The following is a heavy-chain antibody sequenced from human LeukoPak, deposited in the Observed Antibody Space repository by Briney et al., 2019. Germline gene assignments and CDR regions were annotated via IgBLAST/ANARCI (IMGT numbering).Heavy chain of an antibody. J-gene: IGHJ6*03. V-gene: IGHV3-30*02. Sequence: PGGTLRLSCAASGFIFSSYGMHWVRQAPGKGLEWVAFIRYDGSNKYYADSVKGRFTISRDNSKNTLYLQMNSLRAEDTAVYYCARGSSGYYSYYYYYYMDVWGKGTTVTISS. D-gene: IGHD3-22*01. CDR3: ARGSSGYYSYYYYYYMDV. CDR2: IRYDGSNK. CDR1: GFIFSSYG.